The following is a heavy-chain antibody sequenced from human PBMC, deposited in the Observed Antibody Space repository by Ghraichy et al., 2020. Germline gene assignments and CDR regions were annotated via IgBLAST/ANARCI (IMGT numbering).Heavy chain of an antibody. Sequence: ASVKVSCEASGYTFTGYYLHWVRQAPGQGLEWMGWINPNSGGTDYAQKFQGRVTMTRDTSISTAYMELSSLRSDDTAVYYCAKNGFDYWGQGALVTVSS. CDR1: GYTFTGYY. CDR2: INPNSGGT. J-gene: IGHJ4*02. CDR3: AKNGFDY. V-gene: IGHV1-2*02.